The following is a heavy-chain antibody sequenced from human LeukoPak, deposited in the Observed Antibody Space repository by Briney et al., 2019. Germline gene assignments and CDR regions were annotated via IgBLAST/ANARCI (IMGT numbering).Heavy chain of an antibody. CDR1: VGTFSIYA. CDR3: AGSSYYYDSSGYALDY. CDR2: IIPILGIA. J-gene: IGHJ4*02. D-gene: IGHD3-22*01. Sequence: SAKVSWKASVGTFSIYAISWVRQAPRQGLGWMGRIIPILGIANYAQKFQGRVTITADKSTSTAYMELSSLGSEATAVYYCAGSSYYYDSSGYALDYWGQGTLVTVSS. V-gene: IGHV1-69*04.